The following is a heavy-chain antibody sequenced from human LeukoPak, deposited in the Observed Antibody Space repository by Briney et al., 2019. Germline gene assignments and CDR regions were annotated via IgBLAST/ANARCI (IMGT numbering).Heavy chain of an antibody. J-gene: IGHJ3*02. CDR3: ARPSMVQDGYAFDI. Sequence: GESLKISFKGSGYSFTSYWISWVRPMPGKGLEWMGRIDPSDSYTNYSPSFQGHVTISADKSISTAYLQWSSLKASDTALYYCARPSMVQDGYAFDIWGQGTMVTVSS. CDR2: IDPSDSYT. D-gene: IGHD2/OR15-2a*01. V-gene: IGHV5-10-1*01. CDR1: GYSFTSYW.